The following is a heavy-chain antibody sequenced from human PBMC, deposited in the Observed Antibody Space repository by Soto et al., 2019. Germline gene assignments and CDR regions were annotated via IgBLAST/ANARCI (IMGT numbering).Heavy chain of an antibody. CDR1: GFTFSSYA. V-gene: IGHV3-23*04. Sequence: EVQLVESGGGLVQPGGSLRLSCAASGFTFSSYAMSWVRQAPGKGLEWVSAISGSGGSTYYADSVKGRFTISRDNSKNTLYLQMNSLRAEDTAVYYCAKAWKENTMVRGVIVGGYYYYGMDVWGQGTTVTVSS. J-gene: IGHJ6*02. CDR3: AKAWKENTMVRGVIVGGYYYYGMDV. CDR2: ISGSGGST. D-gene: IGHD3-10*01.